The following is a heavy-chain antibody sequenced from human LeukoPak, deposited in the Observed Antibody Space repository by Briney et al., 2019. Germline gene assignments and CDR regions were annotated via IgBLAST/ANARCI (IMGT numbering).Heavy chain of an antibody. CDR3: ATVRCTSTSCVAKDAFDI. J-gene: IGHJ3*02. Sequence: ASVKVSCKASGYTLTSYGISWVRQAPGQGLEWMGWISAYNGNTNYAQKLQGRVTMTTDTSTSTAYMELRSLRSDDTAVYYCATVRCTSTSCVAKDAFDIWGQGTMVTVSS. D-gene: IGHD2-2*01. V-gene: IGHV1-18*01. CDR2: ISAYNGNT. CDR1: GYTLTSYG.